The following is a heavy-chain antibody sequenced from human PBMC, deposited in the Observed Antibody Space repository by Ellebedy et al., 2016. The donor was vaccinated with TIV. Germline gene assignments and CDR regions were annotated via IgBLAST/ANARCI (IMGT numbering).Heavy chain of an antibody. J-gene: IGHJ4*02. CDR3: ARGRGADYGGNSGYFDY. CDR1: GFTFSGHG. Sequence: GESLKISCAASGFTFSGHGMHWVRQAPGKGLEWVAVIWYDGSKQYYTDSVKGRFTVSRDNSKNTLYLQMNSLRADDTAVYYCARGRGADYGGNSGYFDYWGQGTLVTVSS. V-gene: IGHV3-33*01. D-gene: IGHD4-23*01. CDR2: IWYDGSKQ.